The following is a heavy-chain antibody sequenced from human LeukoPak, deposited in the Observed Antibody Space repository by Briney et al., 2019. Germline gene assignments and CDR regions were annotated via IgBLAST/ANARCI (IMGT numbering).Heavy chain of an antibody. CDR2: IIPILGIA. D-gene: IGHD6-13*01. Sequence: SVKVSCKASGGTFSSYAISWVRQAPGQGLEWMGRIIPILGIANYAQKFQGRVTITADKSTSTAYMELSSLRSEDTAVYYCARELFIAAAGTYPGDYWGQGTLVTVSS. J-gene: IGHJ4*02. V-gene: IGHV1-69*04. CDR1: GGTFSSYA. CDR3: ARELFIAAAGTYPGDY.